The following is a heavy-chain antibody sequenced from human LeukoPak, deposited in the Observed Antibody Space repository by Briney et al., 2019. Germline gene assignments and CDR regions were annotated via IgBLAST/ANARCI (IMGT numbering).Heavy chain of an antibody. D-gene: IGHD3-10*01. CDR1: GGSISSGGYY. CDR2: IYHSGST. V-gene: IGHV4-30-2*01. CDR3: ARDRGFSNWFDP. Sequence: SETLSLTCTVSGGSISSGGYYWSWIRQPPGKDLEWIGYIYHSGSTYYNPSLKSRVTISVDRSKNQFSLKLSSVTAADRAVYYCARDRGFSNWFDPWGQGTLVTVSS. J-gene: IGHJ5*02.